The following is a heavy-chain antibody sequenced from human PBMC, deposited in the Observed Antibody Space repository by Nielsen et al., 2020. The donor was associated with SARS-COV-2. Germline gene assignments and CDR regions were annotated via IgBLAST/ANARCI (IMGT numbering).Heavy chain of an antibody. D-gene: IGHD6-13*01. J-gene: IGHJ5*02. CDR3: ARSGIAAAGIHNWFDP. CDR1: GYSFTSYW. Sequence: GESLKISCKGSGYSFTSYWISWVRQMPGKGLEWMGRIDPSDSYTNYSPSFQGHVTISADKSISTAYLQWSSPKASDTAMYYCARSGIAAAGIHNWFDPWGQGTLVTVSS. V-gene: IGHV5-10-1*01. CDR2: IDPSDSYT.